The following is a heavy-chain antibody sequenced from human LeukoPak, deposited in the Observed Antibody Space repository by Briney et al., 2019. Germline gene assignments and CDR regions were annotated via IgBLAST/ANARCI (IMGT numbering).Heavy chain of an antibody. V-gene: IGHV1-24*01. D-gene: IGHD1-26*01. J-gene: IGHJ5*02. Sequence: ASVKVSCKVSGYTLTELSMHWVRQAPGKGLKWMGGFDPEGGETIYAQKLQGRVTMTTDTSTSTAYMELRSLRSDDTAVYYCAKLYSGSYGWFDPWGQGTLVTVSS. CDR2: FDPEGGET. CDR1: GYTLTELS. CDR3: AKLYSGSYGWFDP.